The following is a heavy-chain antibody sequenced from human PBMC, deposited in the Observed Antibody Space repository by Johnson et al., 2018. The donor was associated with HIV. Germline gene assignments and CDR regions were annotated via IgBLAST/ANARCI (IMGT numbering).Heavy chain of an antibody. V-gene: IGHV3-30-3*01. D-gene: IGHD3-16*01. Sequence: QVQLVESGGGVVQPGTSLRLSCAISGFTFSNYIMHWVRQAPGKGLEWVAVISYDGSNKYYADSVKGRFTISRDNSKNTLYLQMNSLRAEDTAVYYCARGGKRVMAAFDIWGQGTMVTVSS. CDR1: GFTFSNYI. CDR3: ARGGKRVMAAFDI. CDR2: ISYDGSNK. J-gene: IGHJ3*02.